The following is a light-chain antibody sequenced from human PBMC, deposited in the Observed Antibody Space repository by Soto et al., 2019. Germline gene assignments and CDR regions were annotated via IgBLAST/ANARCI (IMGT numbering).Light chain of an antibody. J-gene: IGLJ1*01. V-gene: IGLV2-14*01. Sequence: QSALTQPASVSRSPGQSITISCTGSSSDIGAFDLVSWYQQHPGKAPKVMIYDVSIRPSGVSNRFSGSKSGNAASLTISGLQAEDEADYYCSSYTITSTRLFGTGTKLTVL. CDR2: DVS. CDR1: SSDIGAFDL. CDR3: SSYTITSTRL.